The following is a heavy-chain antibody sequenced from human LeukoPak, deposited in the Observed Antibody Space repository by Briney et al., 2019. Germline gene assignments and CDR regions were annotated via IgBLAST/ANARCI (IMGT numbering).Heavy chain of an antibody. V-gene: IGHV3-48*03. CDR2: ISSSGSTT. Sequence: GGSLRLSCAASGFSFSNYEMKWARQAPGKGLEWVSYISSSGSTTYYADSVKGRFTISRDNAKNSLSLQMNSLRVEDTAVYYCARGVPARRFDYWGQGTLVTVSS. CDR3: ARGVPARRFDY. CDR1: GFSFSNYE. J-gene: IGHJ4*02.